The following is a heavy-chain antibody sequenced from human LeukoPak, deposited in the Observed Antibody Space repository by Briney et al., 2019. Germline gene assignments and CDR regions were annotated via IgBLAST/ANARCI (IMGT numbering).Heavy chain of an antibody. J-gene: IGHJ2*01. CDR1: GGSISSYY. CDR2: IYTSGST. V-gene: IGHV4-4*07. Sequence: PSETLSLTCTVSGGSISSYYWSWIRQPAGKGLEWIGRIYTSGSTNYNPSLKSRVTMSVDTSKNQFSLKLSSVTAADTAVYYCARGHRSSGWYACYFDLWGRGTLVTVSS. CDR3: ARGHRSSGWYACYFDL. D-gene: IGHD6-19*01.